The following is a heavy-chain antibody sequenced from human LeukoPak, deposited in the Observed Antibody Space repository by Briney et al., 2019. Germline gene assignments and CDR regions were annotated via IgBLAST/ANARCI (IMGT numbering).Heavy chain of an antibody. Sequence: SETLSLTCTVSGGSSSRTSYYWGCIRQPPGKGLEWIGSIYYSGSTYYNPSLKSRVTVSVDTSKNQFSLKLSSVTAADTAVYYCARVDTRGDAFDIWGQGTMVTVSS. CDR3: ARVDTRGDAFDI. D-gene: IGHD5-18*01. CDR1: GGSSSRTSYY. CDR2: IYYSGST. V-gene: IGHV4-39*07. J-gene: IGHJ3*02.